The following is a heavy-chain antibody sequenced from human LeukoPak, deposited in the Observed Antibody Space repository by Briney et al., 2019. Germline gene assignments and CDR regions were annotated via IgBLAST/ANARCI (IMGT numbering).Heavy chain of an antibody. V-gene: IGHV3-9*01. CDR2: ISWNSGYI. J-gene: IGHJ4*02. CDR1: GFTFDDYA. Sequence: PGGSLRLSCAASGFTFDDYAMHWVRQPPGKGLEWVSGISWNSGYIVYADSVKGRFTISRDNAKNSLYLQMNSLRAEDTALYYCAKDFRRGEQQRGTEWGQGTLVTVSS. D-gene: IGHD6-13*01. CDR3: AKDFRRGEQQRGTE.